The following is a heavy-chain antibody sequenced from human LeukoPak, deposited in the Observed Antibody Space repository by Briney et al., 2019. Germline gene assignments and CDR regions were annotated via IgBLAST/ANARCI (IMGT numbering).Heavy chain of an antibody. CDR2: ISGSGPST. CDR3: ARLPTFYYDSSHYHYDY. V-gene: IGHV3-53*01. CDR1: GFTVSSNY. J-gene: IGHJ4*02. Sequence: RGSLRLSCAASGFTVSSNYMSWVRQAPGKGLEWASSISGSGPSTDYADPVKGRFTISRDKSKNTLYLQMNSLRAEDTAVYYCARLPTFYYDSSHYHYDYWGQGTLVTVSS. D-gene: IGHD3-22*01.